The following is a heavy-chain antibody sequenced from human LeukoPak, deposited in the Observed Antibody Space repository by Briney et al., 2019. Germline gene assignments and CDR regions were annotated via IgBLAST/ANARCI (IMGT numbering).Heavy chain of an antibody. CDR3: ASCANSSSFRPYYYYYMDA. Sequence: GASVKVSCKASGGTFSSYAISWVRQAPGQGLEWMGGIIPIFGTANYAQKFQGRVTITADKSTSTAYMELSSLRSEDTAVYYCASCANSSSFRPYYYYYMDAWGKGTTVTVSS. D-gene: IGHD6-6*01. CDR1: GGTFSSYA. CDR2: IIPIFGTA. J-gene: IGHJ6*03. V-gene: IGHV1-69*06.